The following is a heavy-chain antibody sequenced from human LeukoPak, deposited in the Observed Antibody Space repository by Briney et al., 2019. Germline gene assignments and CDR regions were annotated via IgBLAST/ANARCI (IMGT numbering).Heavy chain of an antibody. CDR1: GYTFTAYY. J-gene: IGHJ1*01. CDR3: ASYSSSWYAEYFQH. D-gene: IGHD6-13*01. CDR2: INPNSGGT. V-gene: IGHV1-2*02. Sequence: ASMKVSCKASGYTFTAYYMHWVRQAPGQGLEWMGWINPNSGGTNYAQKFQGRVTMTRDTSISTAYMELSRLRSDDTAVYYCASYSSSWYAEYFQHWGQGTLVTVSS.